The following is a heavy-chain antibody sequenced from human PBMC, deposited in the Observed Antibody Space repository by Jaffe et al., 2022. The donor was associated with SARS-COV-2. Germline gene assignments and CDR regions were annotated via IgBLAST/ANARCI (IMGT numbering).Heavy chain of an antibody. CDR2: INPSGGST. V-gene: IGHV1-46*04. J-gene: IGHJ4*02. Sequence: QVQLVQSGAEVKKPGASVKVSCKASGYTFTSYYMHWVRQAPGQGLEWMGIINPSGGSTSYAQKLQGRVTMTRDTSTSTVYMELSSLRSEDTAVYYCARGGPVFHTHIVVVTAGFDYWGQGTLVTVSS. D-gene: IGHD2-21*02. CDR3: ARGGPVFHTHIVVVTAGFDY. CDR1: GYTFTSYY.